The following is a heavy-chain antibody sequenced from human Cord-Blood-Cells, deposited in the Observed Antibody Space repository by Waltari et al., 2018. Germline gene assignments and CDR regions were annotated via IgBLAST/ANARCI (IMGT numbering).Heavy chain of an antibody. V-gene: IGHV3-30-3*01. J-gene: IGHJ4*02. CDR2: ISYEGSNR. D-gene: IGHD1-26*01. CDR1: GFTFSSYA. Sequence: QVQLVESGGGVVQPGRSLRLSCAASGFTFSSYAMHWVRQAPGKGREWGAVISYEGSNRDYADSVEGRFTISRDNSKNTLYLQMNSLRAEDTAVYYCAREKVGATDYWGQGTLVTVSS. CDR3: AREKVGATDY.